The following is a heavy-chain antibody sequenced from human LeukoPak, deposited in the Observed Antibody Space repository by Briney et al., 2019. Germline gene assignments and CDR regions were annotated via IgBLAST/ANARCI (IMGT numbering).Heavy chain of an antibody. V-gene: IGHV3-30*02. CDR3: AKDDSSGYYDYYYMDV. Sequence: GGSLRLSCAASGFTFSSYGMHWVRQAPGKGLEWVAFIRYDGSNKYYADSVKGRFTISRDNSKNTLYLQMNSLRAEDTAVYYCAKDDSSGYYDYYYMDVRGKGTTVTVSS. CDR1: GFTFSSYG. J-gene: IGHJ6*03. CDR2: IRYDGSNK. D-gene: IGHD3-22*01.